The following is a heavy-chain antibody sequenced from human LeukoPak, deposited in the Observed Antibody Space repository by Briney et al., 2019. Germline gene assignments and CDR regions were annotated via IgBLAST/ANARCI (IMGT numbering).Heavy chain of an antibody. J-gene: IGHJ4*02. Sequence: GGSLRLSCAASGFTFSDYYMSWIRQAPGKGLEWVSYISSSGSTIYYADSVKGRFTISRDNAKNSLYLQMNSLRAEDTAVYYCAKDRTYYGDYVDYWGQGTLVTVSS. CDR1: GFTFSDYY. CDR2: ISSSGSTI. CDR3: AKDRTYYGDYVDY. V-gene: IGHV3-11*01. D-gene: IGHD4-17*01.